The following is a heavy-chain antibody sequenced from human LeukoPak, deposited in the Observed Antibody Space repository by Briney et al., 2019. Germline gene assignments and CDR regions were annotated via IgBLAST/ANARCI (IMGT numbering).Heavy chain of an antibody. D-gene: IGHD3-9*01. CDR3: ARLRAYYDILTGYYHYYYYYGMDV. J-gene: IGHJ6*02. CDR2: IYYSGST. V-gene: IGHV4-39*01. Sequence: PSETLSFTYTVSGGSISSSSYYWGWIRQPPGKGLEWIGSIYYSGSTYYNPSLKSRVTISVDTSKNQFSLKLSSVTAADTAVYYCARLRAYYDILTGYYHYYYYYGMDVWGQGTTVTVSS. CDR1: GGSISSSSYY.